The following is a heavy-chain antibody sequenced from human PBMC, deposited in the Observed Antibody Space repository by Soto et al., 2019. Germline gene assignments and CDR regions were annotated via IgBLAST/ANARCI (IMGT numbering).Heavy chain of an antibody. J-gene: IGHJ6*02. CDR2: IIPIFGTA. CDR3: ARDYPVTVDAREAAMVYYYYGMDV. V-gene: IGHV1-69*13. CDR1: GGTFSSYT. D-gene: IGHD5-18*01. Sequence: SVKVSCKASGGTFSSYTISWVRQAPGQGLEWMGGIIPIFGTANYAQKFQGRVTITADESTSTAYMELSSLRSEDTAVYYCARDYPVTVDAREAAMVYYYYGMDVWGQGTTVTVSS.